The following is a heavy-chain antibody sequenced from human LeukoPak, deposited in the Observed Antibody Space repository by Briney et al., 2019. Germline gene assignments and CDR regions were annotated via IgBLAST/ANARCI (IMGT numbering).Heavy chain of an antibody. J-gene: IGHJ4*02. CDR1: GFTFSSYA. CDR3: AKVPPRMTTVTEHVESDY. D-gene: IGHD4-17*01. V-gene: IGHV3-23*01. Sequence: GSLRLSCAASGFTFSSYAMAWVRQAPGKGLEWVSGIKGGGGSTYYADSVKGRFTISRDNSKNTLYLQMNSLRADDTAVYYCAKVPPRMTTVTEHVESDYWGQGTLVTVSS. CDR2: IKGGGGST.